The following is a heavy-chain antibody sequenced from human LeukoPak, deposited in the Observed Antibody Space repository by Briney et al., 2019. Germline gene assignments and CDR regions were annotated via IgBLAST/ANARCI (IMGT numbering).Heavy chain of an antibody. CDR3: ARSRSSISLYYFDY. J-gene: IGHJ4*02. D-gene: IGHD6-13*01. CDR1: GYSFTSYW. V-gene: IGHV5-51*04. Sequence: GESLKISCKGSGYSFTSYWIGWVRQMPGKGLECMGIIYPGDSDTRYSPSFQGQVTISADKPISTAYLQWSSLKASDTAMYYCARSRSSISLYYFDYWGQGTLVTVSS. CDR2: IYPGDSDT.